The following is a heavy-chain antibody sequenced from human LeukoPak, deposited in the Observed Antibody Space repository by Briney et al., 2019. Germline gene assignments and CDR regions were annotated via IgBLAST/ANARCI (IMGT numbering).Heavy chain of an antibody. J-gene: IGHJ4*02. Sequence: GGSLRLSCAASGFTVSSNYMSWVRQAPGKGLEWVSVIYTGGSTYYADSVKGRFTISRDNSKNTLYLQMNSLRAEDTSVYYCARALQLWSPFDYWGQGTLVTVSS. CDR3: ARALQLWSPFDY. CDR2: IYTGGST. D-gene: IGHD5-18*01. V-gene: IGHV3-66*01. CDR1: GFTVSSNY.